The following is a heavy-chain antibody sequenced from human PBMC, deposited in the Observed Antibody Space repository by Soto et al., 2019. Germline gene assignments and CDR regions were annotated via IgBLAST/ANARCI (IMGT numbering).Heavy chain of an antibody. CDR3: AKDASLDY. V-gene: IGHV3-30*18. Sequence: ESGGGVVQPGRSLRLSCAASGFTFSSYGMHWVRQAPGKGLEWVAVISYDGSNKYYADSVKGRFTISRDNSKNTLYLQMNSLRAEDTAVYYCAKDASLDYWGQGTLVTFSS. CDR1: GFTFSSYG. J-gene: IGHJ4*02. CDR2: ISYDGSNK.